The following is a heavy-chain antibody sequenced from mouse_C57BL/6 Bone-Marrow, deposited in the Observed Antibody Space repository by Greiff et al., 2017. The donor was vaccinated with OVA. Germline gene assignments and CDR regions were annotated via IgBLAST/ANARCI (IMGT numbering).Heavy chain of an antibody. V-gene: IGHV1-15*01. Sequence: VQLQESGAELVRPGASVKLSCKASGYTFTDYEMHWVKQTPVHGLEWIGAIDPETGGTAYNQKFKGKAILTADKSSSTAYMELRSLTSEDSAVYYCTRWDYGNFFAYWGQGTLVTVSA. J-gene: IGHJ3*01. CDR2: IDPETGGT. D-gene: IGHD2-1*01. CDR3: TRWDYGNFFAY. CDR1: GYTFTDYE.